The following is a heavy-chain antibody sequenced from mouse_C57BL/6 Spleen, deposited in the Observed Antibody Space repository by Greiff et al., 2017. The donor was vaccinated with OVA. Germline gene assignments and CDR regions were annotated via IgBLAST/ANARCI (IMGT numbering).Heavy chain of an antibody. CDR3: ASEFPNAMDY. CDR2: ISNGGGST. CDR1: GFTFSDYY. Sequence: EVQGVESGGGLVQPGGSLKLSCAASGFTFSDYYMYWVRQTPEKRLEWVAYISNGGGSTYYPDTVKGRFTISRDNAKNTLYLQMSRLKSEDTAMYYCASEFPNAMDYWGQGTSVTVSS. V-gene: IGHV5-12*01. J-gene: IGHJ4*01.